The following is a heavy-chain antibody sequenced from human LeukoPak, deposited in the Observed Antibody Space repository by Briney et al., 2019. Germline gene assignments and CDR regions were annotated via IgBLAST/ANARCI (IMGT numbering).Heavy chain of an antibody. D-gene: IGHD3-22*01. CDR2: IYSGGST. V-gene: IGHV3-53*01. CDR1: GFTVSSNY. Sequence: PGGSLRLSCAASGFTVSSNYMSWVRQAPGKGLEWVSAIYSGGSTYYADSVKGRFTISRDNSKNTLYLQMNSLRAEDTAVYYCASRYYDSSGYLFDYWGQGTLVTVSS. J-gene: IGHJ4*02. CDR3: ASRYYDSSGYLFDY.